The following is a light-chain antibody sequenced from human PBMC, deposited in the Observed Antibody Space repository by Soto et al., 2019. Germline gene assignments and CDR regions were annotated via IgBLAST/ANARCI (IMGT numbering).Light chain of an antibody. J-gene: IGKJ1*01. CDR2: AAS. Sequence: DIQMTQSPSSLSASVGDRVTITCRASQTLSRYLNWYQQKPGKAPKLLIYAASSLQSGAPSRFSGIGSGTDCTLTISSLQPEDFATYYCHQSDTTPTWTFGQGTKVEVK. CDR3: HQSDTTPTWT. V-gene: IGKV1-39*01. CDR1: QTLSRY.